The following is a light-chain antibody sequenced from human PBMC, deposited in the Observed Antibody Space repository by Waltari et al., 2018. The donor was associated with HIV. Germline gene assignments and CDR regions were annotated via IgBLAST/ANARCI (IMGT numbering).Light chain of an antibody. J-gene: IGLJ1*01. V-gene: IGLV2-14*01. CDR3: AAWDDSLNGYV. CDR1: TSDIGIYDL. CDR2: GVN. Sequence: QSALTQPASVSGSPGQSLTISCTGVTSDIGIYDLVSWYQQYPDKAPRLIMYGVNTRPSGMSNRCPGSKSGNTASLTISALQGDDEADYYCAAWDDSLNGYVFGTGTKVTVL.